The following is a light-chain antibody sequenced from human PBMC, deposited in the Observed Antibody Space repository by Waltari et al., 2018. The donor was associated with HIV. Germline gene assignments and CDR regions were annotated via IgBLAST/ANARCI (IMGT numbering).Light chain of an antibody. CDR2: DAS. Sequence: EIVLTQSPATLSLSPGERATLFCRASQTVNTYLALYQQKPGQAPSLVIYDASTRATGVPARFSGSGSGTDFTLTISSLEPDDVAVYYCQQRTDSITFGGGTKVEIK. CDR3: QQRTDSIT. J-gene: IGKJ4*01. V-gene: IGKV3-11*01. CDR1: QTVNTY.